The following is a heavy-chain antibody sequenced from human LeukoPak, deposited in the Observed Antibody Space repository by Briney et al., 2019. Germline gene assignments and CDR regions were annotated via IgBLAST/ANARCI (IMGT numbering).Heavy chain of an antibody. CDR2: IYNSGST. CDR1: GGSISSYY. J-gene: IGHJ3*02. CDR3: ARHYYDSSGYSPEGDAFDI. V-gene: IGHV4-59*08. Sequence: SETLSLTCTVSGGSISSYYWSWIRQPPGKGLEWIGYIYNSGSTNYNPSLKSRVTISVDTSKNQFSLKLSSVTAADTAVYYCARHYYDSSGYSPEGDAFDIWGQGTMVTVSS. D-gene: IGHD3-22*01.